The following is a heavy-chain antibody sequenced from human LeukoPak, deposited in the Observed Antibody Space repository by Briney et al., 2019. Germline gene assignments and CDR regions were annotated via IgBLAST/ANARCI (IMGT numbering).Heavy chain of an antibody. CDR3: ALIAPPHN. J-gene: IGHJ4*02. D-gene: IGHD6-13*01. CDR2: INPSGTIT. V-gene: IGHV1-46*01. CDR1: GGTFSSYT. Sequence: GASVKVSCKASGGTFSSYTISWVRQAPGQGLEWMGKINPSGTITTYAPKYQGRVTVTKDTSTNTVYMELSSLRSDDTAVYYCALIAPPHNWGQGTLVTVSS.